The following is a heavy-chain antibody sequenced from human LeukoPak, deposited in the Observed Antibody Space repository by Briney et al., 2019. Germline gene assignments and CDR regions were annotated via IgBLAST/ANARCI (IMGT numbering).Heavy chain of an antibody. CDR3: ARDRGRILGFGELDY. CDR2: INSGNGKT. Sequence: ASVKVSCKASGYPFSRHAIHWVRQAPGQRLEWMGWINSGNGKTKYSQKFQGRVTITRDTSASTAYMELTSLTAEDTAVYYCARDRGRILGFGELDYWGQGTLVSVSS. J-gene: IGHJ4*02. D-gene: IGHD3-10*01. CDR1: GYPFSRHA. V-gene: IGHV1-3*01.